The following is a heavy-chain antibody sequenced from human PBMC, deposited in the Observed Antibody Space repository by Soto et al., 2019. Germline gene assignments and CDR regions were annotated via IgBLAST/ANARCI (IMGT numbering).Heavy chain of an antibody. CDR2: IKSDGSSS. Sequence: EVQLVESGGGLVQPGGSLRLSCAASGFTFSSYWMHWVRQAPGKGLVWVSRIKSDGSSSSYADSVKGRFTISRDNAKNTLYLQMNILRAEDTAVEYCARDATYYVFWSGYLMSYWGQGTLVTVSS. D-gene: IGHD3-3*01. J-gene: IGHJ4*02. CDR3: ARDATYYVFWSGYLMSY. V-gene: IGHV3-74*01. CDR1: GFTFSSYW.